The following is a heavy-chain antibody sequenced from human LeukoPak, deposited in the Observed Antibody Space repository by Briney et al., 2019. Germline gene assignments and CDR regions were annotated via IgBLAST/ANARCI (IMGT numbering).Heavy chain of an antibody. CDR3: ASIPLRELGFDY. D-gene: IGHD1-26*01. CDR1: GRYPIYAGDS. J-gene: IGHJ4*02. Sequence: PSETLLQSISIHGRYPIYAGDSTGWIRQPPGKGLEWIGYIYHSGSTYYNPSLKSRVTISVDRSKNQCPLKLSSVTAAASDVNYRASIPLRELGFDYWGQGTLVTVSS. CDR2: IYHSGST. V-gene: IGHV4-30-2*01.